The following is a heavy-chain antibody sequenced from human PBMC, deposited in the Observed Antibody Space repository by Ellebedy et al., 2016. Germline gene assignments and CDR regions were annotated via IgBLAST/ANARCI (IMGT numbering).Heavy chain of an antibody. CDR2: IIPIFGTA. CDR1: GGTFSSYA. CDR3: ARDSGSTSPRDFDY. J-gene: IGHJ4*02. V-gene: IGHV1-69*13. D-gene: IGHD2-2*01. Sequence: SVKVSCXASGGTFSSYAISWVRQAPGQGLEWMGGIIPIFGTANYAQKFQGRVTITADESTSTAYMELSSLRSDDTAVYYCARDSGSTSPRDFDYWGQGTLVTVSS.